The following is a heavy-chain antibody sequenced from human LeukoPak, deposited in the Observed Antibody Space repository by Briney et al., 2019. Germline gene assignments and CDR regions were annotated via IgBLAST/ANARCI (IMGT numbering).Heavy chain of an antibody. D-gene: IGHD6-19*01. V-gene: IGHV3-48*01. CDR2: ISSSSTI. J-gene: IGHJ4*02. CDR3: ARADGWLVRIDFDY. Sequence: GGSLRLSCAASGFTFSSYSMTWVRQAPGKGLEWVSYISSSSTIYYADSVKGRFTISRDNAKNSLYLQMNSLRAEDTAVYYCARADGWLVRIDFDYWGQGTLVTVSS. CDR1: GFTFSSYS.